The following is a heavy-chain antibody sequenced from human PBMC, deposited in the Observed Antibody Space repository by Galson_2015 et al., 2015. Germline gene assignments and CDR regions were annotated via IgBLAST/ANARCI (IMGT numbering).Heavy chain of an antibody. Sequence: SVKVSCKASGGTFSSYAISWVRQAPGQGLEWMGGIIPIFGTANYAQKFQGRVTITADESTSTAYMELSSLRSEDTAVYYCARGGYCTNGVCSPSVYYGVDVWGQGTTVTVSS. D-gene: IGHD2-8*01. CDR1: GGTFSSYA. CDR3: ARGGYCTNGVCSPSVYYGVDV. CDR2: IIPIFGTA. J-gene: IGHJ6*02. V-gene: IGHV1-69*13.